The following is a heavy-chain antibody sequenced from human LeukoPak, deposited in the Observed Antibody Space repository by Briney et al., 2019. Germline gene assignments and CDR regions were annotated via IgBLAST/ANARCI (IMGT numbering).Heavy chain of an antibody. CDR3: ARLTGGSPDDN. CDR2: IKEDGSEK. J-gene: IGHJ4*02. V-gene: IGHV3-7*01. Sequence: GGSLRPSCAASGFIFSSQWMHWVRQAPGKGLEWVANIKEDGSEKKYLDSVKGRFTISRDNARNSLYLQMDSLRAEDTGVYFCARLTGGSPDDNWGQGTLAIVSS. CDR1: GFIFSSQW. D-gene: IGHD3-9*01.